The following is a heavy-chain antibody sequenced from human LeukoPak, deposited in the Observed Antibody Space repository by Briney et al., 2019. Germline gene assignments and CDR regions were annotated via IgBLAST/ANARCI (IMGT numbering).Heavy chain of an antibody. V-gene: IGHV3-74*01. CDR1: GFTFSRYW. D-gene: IGHD5-24*01. J-gene: IGHJ4*02. CDR2: INIDGSTT. Sequence: GGSLRLSCAASGFTFSRYWMNWVRQAPGKGLIWVARINIDGSTTTYADSVKGRFTISRDNAKNSLYLQMNSLRAEDTAVYYCAREADDGVYYFDYWGQGTLVTVSS. CDR3: AREADDGVYYFDY.